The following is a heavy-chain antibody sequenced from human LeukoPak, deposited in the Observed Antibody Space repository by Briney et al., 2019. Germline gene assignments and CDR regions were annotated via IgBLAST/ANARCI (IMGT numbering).Heavy chain of an antibody. V-gene: IGHV3-23*01. J-gene: IGHJ5*02. CDR1: GYTIITFA. D-gene: IGHD2-15*01. CDR2: IWGSYGIT. Sequence: RGGSLRLSCAASGYTIITFAMSWVRHAPGEGLEWVSGIWGSYGITNYVDSVKGPFTISRNNSKNTLFLQMNSLRAHDTPVYYCAKDPDGSTLNWCDHWGQGTLVTVSS. CDR3: AKDPDGSTLNWCDH.